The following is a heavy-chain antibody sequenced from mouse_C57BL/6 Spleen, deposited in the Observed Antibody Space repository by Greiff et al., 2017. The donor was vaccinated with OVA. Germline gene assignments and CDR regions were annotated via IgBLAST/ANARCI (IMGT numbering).Heavy chain of an antibody. CDR3: ARSPSSYYDYDVRTFAY. D-gene: IGHD2-4*01. CDR1: GYTFTDYN. J-gene: IGHJ3*01. Sequence: VQLQQSGPELVKPGASVKMSCKASGYTFTDYNMHWVKQSHGKSLEWIGYINPNNGGTSYNQKFKGKATLTVNKSSSTAYMELRSLTSEDSAVYYCARSPSSYYDYDVRTFAYWGQGTLVTVSA. V-gene: IGHV1-22*01. CDR2: INPNNGGT.